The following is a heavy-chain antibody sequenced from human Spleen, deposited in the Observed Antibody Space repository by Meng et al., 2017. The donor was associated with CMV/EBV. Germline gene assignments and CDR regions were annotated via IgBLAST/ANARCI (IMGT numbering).Heavy chain of an antibody. Sequence: SVKVSCKASGGTFSSYAISWVRQAPGQRLEWMGGIIPIFGTANYAQKFQGRVTITTDESTSTAYMELSSLRSEDTAVYYCAVGGVPAAISPYGMDVWGQGTTVTVSS. J-gene: IGHJ6*01. D-gene: IGHD2-2*01. CDR3: AVGGVPAAISPYGMDV. V-gene: IGHV1-69*05. CDR1: GGTFSSYA. CDR2: IIPIFGTA.